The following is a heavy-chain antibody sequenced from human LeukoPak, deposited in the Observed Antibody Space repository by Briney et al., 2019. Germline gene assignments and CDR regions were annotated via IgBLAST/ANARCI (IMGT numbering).Heavy chain of an antibody. CDR2: IWYDGSKK. CDR1: GFTFGSYA. Sequence: GGSLRLSCAAPGFTFGSYAMHWVRQAPGKGLEWVAVIWYDGSKKYYADSVKGQFTISRDNSKNTLYLQMNSLRAEDTAVYYCARSVYGSGSFSPRDAFDIWGQGTMVTVSS. CDR3: ARSVYGSGSFSPRDAFDI. V-gene: IGHV3-33*01. J-gene: IGHJ3*02. D-gene: IGHD3-10*01.